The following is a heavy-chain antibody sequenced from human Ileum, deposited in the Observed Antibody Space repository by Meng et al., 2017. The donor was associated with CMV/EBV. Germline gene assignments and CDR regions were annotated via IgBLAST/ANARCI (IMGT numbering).Heavy chain of an antibody. CDR3: ARDNYYGSGSYYYYYGMDV. Sequence: GGSLRLSCAASGFTFSSYSMNWVRQAPGKGREWVSSISSSSSYIYYADSVKGRFTISRDNAKNSLYLQMNSLRAEDTAVYYCARDNYYGSGSYYYYYGMDVWGQGTTVTVSS. D-gene: IGHD3-10*01. V-gene: IGHV3-21*01. CDR2: ISSSSSYI. CDR1: GFTFSSYS. J-gene: IGHJ6*02.